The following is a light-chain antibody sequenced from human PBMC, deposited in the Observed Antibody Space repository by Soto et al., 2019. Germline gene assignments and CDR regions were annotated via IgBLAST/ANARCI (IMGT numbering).Light chain of an antibody. CDR3: SSYTSSSTLGV. Sequence: QSGLTQPASVSGSPGQSITISCTGTSSDVGGYNYVSWYQQHPGKAPKLMIYDVSNRPSGVSNRFSGSKSGNTASLTISGLQAEDEADYYCSSYTSSSTLGVFGGGTKLTVL. CDR1: SSDVGGYNY. J-gene: IGLJ2*01. V-gene: IGLV2-14*01. CDR2: DVS.